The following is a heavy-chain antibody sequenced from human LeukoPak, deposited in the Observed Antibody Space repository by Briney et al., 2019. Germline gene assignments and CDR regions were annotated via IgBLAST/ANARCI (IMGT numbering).Heavy chain of an antibody. D-gene: IGHD3-3*01. J-gene: IGHJ5*02. CDR2: IKPDGNEK. V-gene: IGHV3-7*01. CDR1: GFTFSRYW. Sequence: GGSLRLSCAASGFTFSRYWMSWVRQAPGKGLEWVANIKPDGNEKYYVDSVKGRFTISRDNAKNSLYLQLNSLRAEETAVYYCARDPSSRNQAYSIFGPVGGSFDPWGQGTLVTVSS. CDR3: ARDPSSRNQAYSIFGPVGGSFDP.